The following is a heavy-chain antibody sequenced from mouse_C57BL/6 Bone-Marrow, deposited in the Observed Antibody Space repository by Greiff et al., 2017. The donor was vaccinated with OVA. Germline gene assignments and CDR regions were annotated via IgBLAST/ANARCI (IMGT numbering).Heavy chain of an antibody. CDR2: IDPANDNT. D-gene: IGHD1-1*01. Sequence: EVQLQQSVAELVRPGASVKLSCTASGFNIKNTYMHWVKQRPEQGLEWIGRIDPANDNTKYAPKFQGKATMTADTSSNTAYLQLSSLSSEDTAVDCCARGNFGSSVYAMDYWGQGTSVTVSS. V-gene: IGHV14-3*01. CDR1: GFNIKNTY. CDR3: ARGNFGSSVYAMDY. J-gene: IGHJ4*01.